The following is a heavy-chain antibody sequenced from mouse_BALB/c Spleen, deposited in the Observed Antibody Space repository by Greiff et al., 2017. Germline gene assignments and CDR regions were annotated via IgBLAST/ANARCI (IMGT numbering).Heavy chain of an antibody. CDR2: ISYDGSN. CDR1: GYSITSGYY. CDR3: AREFTTATFWYFDV. Sequence: VQLKESGPGLVKPSQSLSLTCSVTGYSITSGYYWNWIRQFPGNKLEWMGYISYDGSNNYNPSLKNRISITRDTSKNQFFLKLNSVTTEDTATYYCAREFTTATFWYFDVWGAGTTVTVSS. J-gene: IGHJ1*01. D-gene: IGHD1-2*01. V-gene: IGHV3-6*02.